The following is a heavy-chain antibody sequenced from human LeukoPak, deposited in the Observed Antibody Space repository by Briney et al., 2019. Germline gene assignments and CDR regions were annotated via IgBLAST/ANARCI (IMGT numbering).Heavy chain of an antibody. J-gene: IGHJ6*02. CDR2: IYHSGTT. V-gene: IGHV4-4*02. CDR1: GDSFSSNYW. D-gene: IGHD2-15*01. CDR3: ARDRGGLTYGKDI. Sequence: PSETLSLTCAVSGDSFSSNYWWNRVRQSPGKGLEWIGEIYHSGTTNYNPSLKSRVSISLDKSKNQLSLKVNSVTAADTAVYYCARDRGGLTYGKDIWGQGTTVTVSS.